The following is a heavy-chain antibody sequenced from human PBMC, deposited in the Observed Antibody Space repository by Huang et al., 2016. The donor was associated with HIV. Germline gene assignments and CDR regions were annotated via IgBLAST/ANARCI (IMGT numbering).Heavy chain of an antibody. CDR1: GFAFSSYG. D-gene: IGHD6-19*01. CDR2: IGSDSSYI. V-gene: IGHV3-21*02. CDR3: AYQQWLVGGLNH. J-gene: IGHJ5*02. Sequence: EVELVESGGGLVKPGGSLRLSCAASGFAFSSYGMNWVRQAPGKGLEADAFIGSDSSYIYYADSVKGRVTISRDNAKSSIYLQLDSLRAEDTAVYYCAYQQWLVGGLNHWGQGTLVVVSS.